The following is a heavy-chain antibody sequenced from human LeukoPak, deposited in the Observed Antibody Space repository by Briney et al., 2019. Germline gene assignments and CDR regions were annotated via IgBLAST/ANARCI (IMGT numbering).Heavy chain of an antibody. CDR1: GGSISSYY. J-gene: IGHJ4*02. D-gene: IGHD1-26*01. CDR2: IYYSGST. CDR3: ARHRQLIHSGSFPLFDY. Sequence: NPSETLSLTCTVSGGSISSYYWSWIRQPPGKGLEWIGYIYYSGSTNYNPSLKSRVTISVYTSKNQFSLKLSSVTAADTAVYYCARHRQLIHSGSFPLFDYWGQGTLVTVSS. V-gene: IGHV4-59*08.